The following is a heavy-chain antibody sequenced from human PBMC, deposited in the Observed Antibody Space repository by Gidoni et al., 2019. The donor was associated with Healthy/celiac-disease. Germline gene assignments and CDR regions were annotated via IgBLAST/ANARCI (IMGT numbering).Heavy chain of an antibody. D-gene: IGHD4-17*01. CDR1: GYTFTSYY. Sequence: QVQLVQSGAEVKKPGASVKVSCKAYGYTFTSYYMNWIGQAPGQVLEWMEIINPSGGSTSYAQKFQGIVTMTRDTSTSTVYMELSSLRSEDTAVYYCARDYGDGDYYYMDVWGKGTTVTVSS. CDR2: INPSGGST. CDR3: ARDYGDGDYYYMDV. V-gene: IGHV1-46*01. J-gene: IGHJ6*03.